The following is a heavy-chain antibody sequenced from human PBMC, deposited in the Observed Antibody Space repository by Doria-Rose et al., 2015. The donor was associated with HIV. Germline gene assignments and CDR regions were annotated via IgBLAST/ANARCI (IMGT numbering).Heavy chain of an antibody. Sequence: QVTLKESGPVLVKPTETLTLTCTVSGVSLSSPGMGVSWIRQPPGKALEWLANTFSCDERSYKTSLKSRLTISRGTSKSQVVLTMTDMDPVDTATYYCARIKSSRWYHKYYFDFWGQGTLVIVSA. CDR2: TFSCDER. CDR1: GVSLSSPGMG. V-gene: IGHV2-26*01. J-gene: IGHJ4*02. CDR3: ARIKSSRWYHKYYFDF. D-gene: IGHD6-13*01.